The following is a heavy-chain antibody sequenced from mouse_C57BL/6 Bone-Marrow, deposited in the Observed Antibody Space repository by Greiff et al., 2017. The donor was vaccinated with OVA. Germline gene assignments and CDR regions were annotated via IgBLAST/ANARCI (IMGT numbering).Heavy chain of an antibody. D-gene: IGHD2-4*01. CDR2: INPGSGGT. CDR3: ARSYYDYDGDY. V-gene: IGHV1-54*01. CDR1: GYAFTNYL. J-gene: IGHJ2*01. Sequence: VMLVESGAELVRPGTSVKVSCKASGYAFTNYLIEWVKQRPGQGLEWIGVINPGSGGTNYNEKFKGKATLTADKSSSTAYMQLSSLTSEDSAVYFCARSYYDYDGDYWGQGTTLTVSS.